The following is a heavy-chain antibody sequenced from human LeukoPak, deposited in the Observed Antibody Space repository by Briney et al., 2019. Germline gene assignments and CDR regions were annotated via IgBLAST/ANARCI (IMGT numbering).Heavy chain of an antibody. CDR1: GFTFSSYA. V-gene: IGHV3-23*01. Sequence: QSGGSLRLSCAASGFTFSSYAMSWVRQAPGKGLEWVSAISGSGGSTYYADSVKGRFTISRDNSKNTLYLQMNSLRAEDTAVYYCAKAPDTAMVKEVTFDYWGQGTLVTVSS. D-gene: IGHD5-18*01. CDR3: AKAPDTAMVKEVTFDY. J-gene: IGHJ4*02. CDR2: ISGSGGST.